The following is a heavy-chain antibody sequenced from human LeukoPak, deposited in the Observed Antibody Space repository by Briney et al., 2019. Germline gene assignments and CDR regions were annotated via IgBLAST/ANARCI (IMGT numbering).Heavy chain of an antibody. D-gene: IGHD3/OR15-3a*01. J-gene: IGHJ5*02. V-gene: IGHV4-59*08. CDR1: GGSISSSY. CDR3: ARRLLQSIGFGPQNWLDP. Sequence: SETLSLTCTVSGGSISSSYWHWIRQPPGKGLEWIGYVHYSGSTNYNPSLKSRVTISVDTSKNQFSLKLNSVTAADTAVYYCARRLLQSIGFGPQNWLDPWGQGTLVTVSS. CDR2: VHYSGST.